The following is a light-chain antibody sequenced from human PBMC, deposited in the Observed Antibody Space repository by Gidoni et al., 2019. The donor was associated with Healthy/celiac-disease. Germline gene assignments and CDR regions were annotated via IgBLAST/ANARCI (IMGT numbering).Light chain of an antibody. CDR3: QQSYSTLPLT. J-gene: IGKJ4*01. Sequence: DIQMTQSPSSLSASVGDRVTITCRASQSISSYLHWYQQKTGKSPKLLIYAASSLQSGVPSRFSGSVSGTDFTLTISSLQPEDFATYYCQQSYSTLPLTFGGGTKVEIK. CDR2: AAS. CDR1: QSISSY. V-gene: IGKV1-39*01.